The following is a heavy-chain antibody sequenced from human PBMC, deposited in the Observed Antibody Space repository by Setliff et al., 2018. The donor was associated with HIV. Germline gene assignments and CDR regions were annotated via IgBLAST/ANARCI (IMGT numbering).Heavy chain of an antibody. V-gene: IGHV1-2*02. Sequence: ASVKVSCKASGYTFTGHYIHWVRQAPGQGLEWMGWSNPNGGSTTYAQKFQGRVTMTRDTSTSTVYMELRSLRSDDTAVYYCARMGESPPHSSSWYYWGQGTLVTVSS. CDR1: GYTFTGHY. D-gene: IGHD6-13*01. CDR2: SNPNGGST. J-gene: IGHJ4*02. CDR3: ARMGESPPHSSSWYY.